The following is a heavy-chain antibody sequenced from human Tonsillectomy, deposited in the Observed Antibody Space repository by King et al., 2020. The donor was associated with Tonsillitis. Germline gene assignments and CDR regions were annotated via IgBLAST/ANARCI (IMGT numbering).Heavy chain of an antibody. CDR1: GFTFSSYA. CDR3: AKDLAVDTVMAKRDV. J-gene: IGHJ6*04. Sequence: VQLVESGGALVQPGGSLRLSCTASGFTFSSYAMRWVRQAPGKGLEWVSFISGSGSSTYYADSVKGRFTISRDNSKNTLYLQMNSLRAEDTAVYYCAKDLAVDTVMAKRDVGGKGTTVTVSP. CDR2: ISGSGSST. V-gene: IGHV3-23*04. D-gene: IGHD5-18*01.